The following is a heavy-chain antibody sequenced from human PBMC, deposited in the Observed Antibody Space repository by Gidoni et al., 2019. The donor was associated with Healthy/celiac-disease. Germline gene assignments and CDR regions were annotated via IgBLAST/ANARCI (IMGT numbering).Heavy chain of an antibody. D-gene: IGHD3-22*01. J-gene: IGHJ4*02. CDR3: ARATYYYDSSGVGY. CDR1: GFTFSSYS. V-gene: IGHV3-21*01. CDR2: ISSSSSYI. Sequence: EVQLVEAGGGRVEPGGSLRLSGAASGFTFSSYSMNWVRQAPGKGLEGVSSISSSSSYIYYADSVKGRFTISRDNAKNSLYLQMNSLRAEDTAVYYCARATYYYDSSGVGYWGQGTLVTVSS.